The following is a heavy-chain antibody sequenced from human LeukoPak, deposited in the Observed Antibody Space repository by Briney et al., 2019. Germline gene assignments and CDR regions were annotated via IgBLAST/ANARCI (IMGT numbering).Heavy chain of an antibody. J-gene: IGHJ3*02. Sequence: PGGSLRLSCAASGLTFSSYSMNWVRQAPGKGLEWVSYISSSSTIYYADSVKGRFTISRDNAKNSLYLQMNSLRAEDTAVYYCARDDWLPTGFDIWGQGTMVTVSS. CDR2: ISSSSTI. D-gene: IGHD5-18*01. CDR3: ARDDWLPTGFDI. V-gene: IGHV3-48*01. CDR1: GLTFSSYS.